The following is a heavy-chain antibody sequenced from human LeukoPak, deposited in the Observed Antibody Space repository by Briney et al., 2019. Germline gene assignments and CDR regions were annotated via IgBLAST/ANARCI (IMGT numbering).Heavy chain of an antibody. CDR2: ISNSDGST. J-gene: IGHJ4*02. V-gene: IGHV3-23*01. Sequence: GGSLRLSCAASRFTFSSYAMNWVRQAPGKGLEWVSSISNSDGSTYYADFVKGRFTISRDNSKNTLHLQMNSLRAEDTAVYYCAKSLGVGGYTRYKGFDQWGQGTLVTVSS. CDR1: RFTFSSYA. D-gene: IGHD5-24*01. CDR3: AKSLGVGGYTRYKGFDQ.